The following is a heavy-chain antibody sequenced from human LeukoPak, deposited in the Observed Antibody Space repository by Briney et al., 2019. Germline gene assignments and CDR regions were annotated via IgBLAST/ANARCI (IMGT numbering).Heavy chain of an antibody. CDR2: INNSGST. V-gene: IGHV4-34*01. Sequence: PSETLSLTCAVYGGSFSGYYWSWIRQPPGKGLEWIGEINNSGSTNCSPTLRRRVTISVDNSKNQFSPKLSSVTAADTVVYYCARCLGYYGSGSSPYYFDYWGQGALVTVSS. CDR3: ARCLGYYGSGSSPYYFDY. J-gene: IGHJ4*02. D-gene: IGHD3-10*01. CDR1: GGSFSGYY.